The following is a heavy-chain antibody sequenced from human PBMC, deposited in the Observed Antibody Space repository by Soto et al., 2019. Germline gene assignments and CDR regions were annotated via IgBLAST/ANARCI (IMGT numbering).Heavy chain of an antibody. CDR3: ARVYSRSSYYYYYYGMDV. J-gene: IGHJ6*02. V-gene: IGHV5-51*01. D-gene: IGHD6-6*01. Sequence: GESLKISCKGSGYSFTSYWIGWVRQMPGKGLEWMGIIYPGDSDTRYSPSFQGQVTISADKSISTAYLQWSSLKASDTAMYYCARVYSRSSYYYYYYGMDVWGQGTTVTVSS. CDR2: IYPGDSDT. CDR1: GYSFTSYW.